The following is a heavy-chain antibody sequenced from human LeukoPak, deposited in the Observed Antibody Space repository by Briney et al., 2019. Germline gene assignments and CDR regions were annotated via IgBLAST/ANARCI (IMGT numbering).Heavy chain of an antibody. D-gene: IGHD3-10*01. Sequence: GGSLRLSCAASGFSFSNYWINWVRQAPGKGLEWVANIDQDGSEKYYVDSVKGRFTISRDNAKNSLYLQMNSLRAEDTAIYYCARVFWFGELFYWGQGTLVTVSS. CDR1: GFSFSNYW. CDR2: IDQDGSEK. V-gene: IGHV3-7*04. CDR3: ARVFWFGELFY. J-gene: IGHJ4*02.